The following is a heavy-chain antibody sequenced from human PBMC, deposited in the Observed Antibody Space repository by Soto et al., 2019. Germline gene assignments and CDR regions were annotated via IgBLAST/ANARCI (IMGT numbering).Heavy chain of an antibody. Sequence: QVHLVQSGAEVKKPGASVKVSCKGSGYGFTTYGITWVRQAPGQGLEWMAWISAHNGNTNYAQKLQGRVTVTRDTSSSTADMELSGLRSDDTAVYCCARGRSGDYWGQGALVTVSS. J-gene: IGHJ4*02. CDR1: GYGFTTYG. CDR3: ARGRSGDY. V-gene: IGHV1-18*01. CDR2: ISAHNGNT.